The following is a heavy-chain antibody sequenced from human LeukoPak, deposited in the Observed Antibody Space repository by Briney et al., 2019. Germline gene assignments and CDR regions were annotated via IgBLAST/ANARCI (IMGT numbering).Heavy chain of an antibody. V-gene: IGHV4-59*12. Sequence: SETLSLTCTVSGGSISSYYWSWIRQPPGKGLEWIGYIYYSGSTNYNPSLKSRVTISVDTSKNQFSLKLSSVTAADTAVYYCARVPVVTPGSSVYNRFDPWGQGTLVTVSS. CDR1: GGSISSYY. D-gene: IGHD4-23*01. J-gene: IGHJ5*02. CDR3: ARVPVVTPGSSVYNRFDP. CDR2: IYYSGST.